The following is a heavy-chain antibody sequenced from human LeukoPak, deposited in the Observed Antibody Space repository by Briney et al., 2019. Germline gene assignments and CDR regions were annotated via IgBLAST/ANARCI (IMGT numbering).Heavy chain of an antibody. Sequence: SQTLSLTCTVSGGSISSGSYYWSWIRQPAGKGLEWIGRIYTSGSTNYNPSLKSRVTISVDTSKNQFSLKLSSVTAADTAVYYCARGDYLIDYWGQGTLVTVSS. D-gene: IGHD5-12*01. V-gene: IGHV4-61*02. CDR2: IYTSGST. CDR3: ARGDYLIDY. J-gene: IGHJ4*02. CDR1: GGSISSGSYY.